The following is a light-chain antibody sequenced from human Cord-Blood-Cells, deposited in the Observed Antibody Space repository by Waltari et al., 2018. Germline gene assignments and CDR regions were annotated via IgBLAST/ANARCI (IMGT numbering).Light chain of an antibody. CDR1: QEISNY. Sequence: DIQMTQSPSSLSASVGDRVTITCQASQEISNYLNWYQQKPGKAHKLLIYVASNLETGAPSRFSGSGSVTDFTFTISSLQPEDIATYYCQQYDNLPYTFGQGTKLEIK. CDR3: QQYDNLPYT. J-gene: IGKJ2*01. CDR2: VAS. V-gene: IGKV1-33*01.